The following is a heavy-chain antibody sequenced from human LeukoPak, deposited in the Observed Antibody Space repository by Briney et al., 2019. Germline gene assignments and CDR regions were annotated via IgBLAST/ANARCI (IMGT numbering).Heavy chain of an antibody. CDR1: GGSISSSSYY. CDR2: ISYSGST. Sequence: PSETLSLTCSVSGGSISSSSYYWGWIRQPPGKGLEWVSYISYSGSTNYNPSLKSRVTISVDTSKNQFSLKLSSVTAADTAIYYCARDGRAGSLFAYWGQGTLVTVSS. V-gene: IGHV4-61*01. CDR3: ARDGRAGSLFAY. J-gene: IGHJ4*02. D-gene: IGHD6-19*01.